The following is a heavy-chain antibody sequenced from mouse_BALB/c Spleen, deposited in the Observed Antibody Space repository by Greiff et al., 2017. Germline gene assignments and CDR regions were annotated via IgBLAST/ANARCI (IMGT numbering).Heavy chain of an antibody. D-gene: IGHD2-4*01. CDR2: ISSGGST. CDR3: ARGGDYAPYYAMDY. V-gene: IGHV5-6-5*01. Sequence: EVKVVESGGGLVKPGGSLKLSCAASGFTFSSYAMSWVRQTPEKRLEWVASISSGGSTYYPDSVKGRFTISRDNARNILYLQMSSLRSEDTAMYYCARGGDYAPYYAMDYWGQGTSVTVSS. CDR1: GFTFSSYA. J-gene: IGHJ4*01.